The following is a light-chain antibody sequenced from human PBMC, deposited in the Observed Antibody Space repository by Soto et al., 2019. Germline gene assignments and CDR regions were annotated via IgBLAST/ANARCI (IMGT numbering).Light chain of an antibody. CDR2: RNN. J-gene: IGLJ1*01. CDR1: SSNIGSNY. CDR3: AAWDDSLSGFYV. V-gene: IGLV1-47*01. Sequence: QSVLTQPPSASETPGQRVTIACSGSSSNIGSNYVYWYQQLPGTAPKLLIYRNNQRPSGVPDRFSGSRSGTSASLAISGLRSEDEADYYCAAWDDSLSGFYVFGTGTQLTVL.